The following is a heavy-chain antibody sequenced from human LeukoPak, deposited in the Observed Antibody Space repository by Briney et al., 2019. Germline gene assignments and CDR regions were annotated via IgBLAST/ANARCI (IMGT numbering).Heavy chain of an antibody. J-gene: IGHJ5*02. D-gene: IGHD6-19*01. CDR3: TRGTAIAVAGTIWFDP. Sequence: GGSLRLSCAASGFTVSSNYMSWFRQAPGKGLEWVGFIRSKAYGGTTEYAASVKGRFTISTDDSKSIAYLQMNSLKTEDTGMYYCTRGTAIAVAGTIWFDPWGQGTLVTVAS. V-gene: IGHV3-49*03. CDR1: GFTVSSNY. CDR2: IRSKAYGGTT.